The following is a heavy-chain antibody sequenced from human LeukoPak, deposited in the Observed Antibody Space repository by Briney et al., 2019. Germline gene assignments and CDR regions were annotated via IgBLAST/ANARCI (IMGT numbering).Heavy chain of an antibody. CDR2: IYYSGST. V-gene: IGHV4-39*07. CDR3: ARVEYYYGSGSFDSGPYYYMDV. CDR1: GGSISSSSYY. Sequence: PSETLSLTCTVSGGSISSSSYYWGWIRQPPGKGLEWIGSIYYSGSTNYNPSLKSRVTISVDTSKNQFSLKLSSVTAADTAVYYCARVEYYYGSGSFDSGPYYYMDVWGKGTTVTVSS. D-gene: IGHD3-10*01. J-gene: IGHJ6*03.